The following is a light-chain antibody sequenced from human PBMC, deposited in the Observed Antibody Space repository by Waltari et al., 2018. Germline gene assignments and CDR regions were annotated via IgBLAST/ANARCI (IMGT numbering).Light chain of an antibody. CDR1: QSFSSNY. CDR3: QQFASSPLT. Sequence: EIVLTQSPGTLSLSPGERATLSCRTSQSFSSNYLAWYQQKPGQAPRLLIYGASSRATGIPDRFSSSGSGTDFTLTISRPEPEDFAVYYCQQFASSPLTFGGGTSVEIK. V-gene: IGKV3-20*01. J-gene: IGKJ4*01. CDR2: GAS.